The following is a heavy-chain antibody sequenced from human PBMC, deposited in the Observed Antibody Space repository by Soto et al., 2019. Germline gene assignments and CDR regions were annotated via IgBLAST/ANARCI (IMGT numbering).Heavy chain of an antibody. CDR1: GYTFTRYG. CDR2: ISGYNGDT. V-gene: IGHV1-18*01. J-gene: IGHJ6*02. CDR3: AKNGQPPYYYYGMDV. D-gene: IGHD2-8*01. Sequence: VASVKVSCKASGYTFTRYGISWVRQAPGQGLEWMGWISGYNGDTNYAQKFQGRVTMTVDTSTTTAFMELTSLTSDDRALYYCAKNGQPPYYYYGMDVWGQGTTVTVSS.